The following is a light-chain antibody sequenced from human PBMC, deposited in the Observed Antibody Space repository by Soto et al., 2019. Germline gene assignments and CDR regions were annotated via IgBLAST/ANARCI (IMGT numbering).Light chain of an antibody. CDR1: QSVSSSY. J-gene: IGKJ5*01. V-gene: IGKV3-20*01. CDR3: QQYGSPLT. CDR2: GAS. Sequence: EIVLTQSPGTLSLSPGERATLSCRASQSVSSSYFAWHQQQPGPAPRLLIYGASSRASGPPDLCSSGCATTDSPPTISRLAPEYVAVYYCQQYGSPLTFGQGTRVEIK.